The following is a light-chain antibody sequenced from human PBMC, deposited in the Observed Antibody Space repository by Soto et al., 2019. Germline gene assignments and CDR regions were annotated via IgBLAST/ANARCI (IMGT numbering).Light chain of an antibody. J-gene: IGKJ5*01. V-gene: IGKV1-39*01. CDR1: QNIANY. CDR2: AAS. Sequence: DIQITQAPSSLSASVGDRVTITCRASQNIANYLNWYQQRPGKAPNLLIYAASSLQSGVPSRFSGSGSGTDFTLTISSLQPEDFATYYCQYSYTTPITFGQGTRLEIK. CDR3: QYSYTTPIT.